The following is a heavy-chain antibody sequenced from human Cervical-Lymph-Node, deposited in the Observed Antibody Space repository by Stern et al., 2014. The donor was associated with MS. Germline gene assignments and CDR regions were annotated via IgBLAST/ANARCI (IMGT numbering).Heavy chain of an antibody. CDR3: ARDSEMDYYGSGSSDY. D-gene: IGHD3-10*01. CDR1: GFTFSDYY. Sequence: VQLVESGGGLVKPGGSLRLSCAASGFTFSDYYLSWIRQAPGQGLEWLSYISTSASTIYYADSVKGRFTISRDNAKNSLYLQMNGLRAEDTAVYYCARDSEMDYYGSGSSDYWGQGTLVTVSS. J-gene: IGHJ4*02. CDR2: ISTSASTI. V-gene: IGHV3-11*01.